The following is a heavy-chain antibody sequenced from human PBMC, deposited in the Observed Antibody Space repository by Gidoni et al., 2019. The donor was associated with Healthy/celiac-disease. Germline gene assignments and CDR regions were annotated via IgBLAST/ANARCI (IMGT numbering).Heavy chain of an antibody. D-gene: IGHD2-15*01. CDR1: GYTFTSYD. CDR2: MNPNSGNT. CDR3: ARETLPYCSGGSCYPYYYYGMDV. Sequence: QVQLVQSGAEVKKPGASVQVSCKASGYTFTSYDLNWVRQATGQGLEWMGWMNPNSGNTGYAQKFQGRVTMTRNTSISTAYMELSSLRSEDTAVYYCARETLPYCSGGSCYPYYYYGMDVWGQGTTVTVSS. V-gene: IGHV1-8*01. J-gene: IGHJ6*02.